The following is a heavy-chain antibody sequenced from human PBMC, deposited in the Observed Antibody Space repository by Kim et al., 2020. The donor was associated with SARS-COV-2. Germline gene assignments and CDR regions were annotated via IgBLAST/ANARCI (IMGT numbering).Heavy chain of an antibody. J-gene: IGHJ4*02. D-gene: IGHD3-22*01. Sequence: SETLSLTCAVYGGSFSGYYWSWIRQPPGKGLEWIGEINHSGSTNYNPSLKSRVTISVDTSKNQFSLKLSSVTAADTAVYYCARGRGYYDSSGYSYFDYWGQGTLVTVSS. CDR2: INHSGST. CDR3: ARGRGYYDSSGYSYFDY. CDR1: GGSFSGYY. V-gene: IGHV4-34*01.